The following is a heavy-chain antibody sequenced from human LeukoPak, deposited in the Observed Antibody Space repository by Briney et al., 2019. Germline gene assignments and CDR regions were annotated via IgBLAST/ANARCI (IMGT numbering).Heavy chain of an antibody. V-gene: IGHV4-34*01. CDR3: ARVQRWFNWFDP. CDR1: GGSFSGYY. CDR2: INHSGST. D-gene: IGHD5-24*01. J-gene: IGHJ5*02. Sequence: PSETLSLTCAVYGGSFSGYYWSWIRQPPGKGLEWIGEINHSGSTNYNPSLKSRVTISVDTSKNQFSLKLSSVTAADTAVYYCARVQRWFNWFDPWGQGTLVTVSS.